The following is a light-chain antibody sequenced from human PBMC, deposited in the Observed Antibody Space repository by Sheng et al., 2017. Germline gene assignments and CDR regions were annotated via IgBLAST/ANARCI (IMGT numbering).Light chain of an antibody. CDR2: DVS. V-gene: IGLV2-14*01. Sequence: QSALTQPASVSGSPGQSITISCTGTSSDVGGYKYVSWYQQYPGKAPKLMIYDVSNRPSGVSNRFSGSKSGNTASLTISGLQAEDEADYYCSSYTSSGTYVFGTGTKVTVL. J-gene: IGLJ1*01. CDR1: SSDVGGYKY. CDR3: SSYTSSGTYV.